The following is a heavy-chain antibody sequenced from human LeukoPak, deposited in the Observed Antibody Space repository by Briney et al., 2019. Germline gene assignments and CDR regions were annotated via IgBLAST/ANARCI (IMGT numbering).Heavy chain of an antibody. CDR3: ARELLDYYDSSGYSFDY. CDR2: IKQDGSEK. CDR1: GFTFSSYW. V-gene: IGHV3-7*01. J-gene: IGHJ4*02. Sequence: GGSLRLSCAASGFTFSSYWMSWVRQAPGKGLEWVANIKQDGSEKYYVDSVKGRFTISRDNAKNSLYLQMNSLRAEDTAAYYCARELLDYYDSSGYSFDYWGQGTLVTVSS. D-gene: IGHD3-22*01.